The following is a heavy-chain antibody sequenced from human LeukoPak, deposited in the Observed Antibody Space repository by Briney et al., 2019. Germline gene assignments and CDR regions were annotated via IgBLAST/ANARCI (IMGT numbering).Heavy chain of an antibody. CDR3: ARTVTAIARWYFGY. V-gene: IGHV4-39*01. Sequence: SETLSLTCTVSGGSISSSGYYWGWIRQPPGKGLEWIGSIYYSGSTYYNPSLKSRVTISVDTSKNQFSLKLSSVTAADTAVYYCARTVTAIARWYFGYWGQGPLVTVSS. D-gene: IGHD2-21*02. J-gene: IGHJ4*02. CDR1: GGSISSSGYY. CDR2: IYYSGST.